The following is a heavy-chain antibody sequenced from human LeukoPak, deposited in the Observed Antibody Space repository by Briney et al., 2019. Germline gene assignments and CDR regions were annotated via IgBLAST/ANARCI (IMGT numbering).Heavy chain of an antibody. CDR3: ASAAGPFDN. CDR2: IWFDGSIK. D-gene: IGHD6-19*01. CDR1: GFIFNTYG. V-gene: IGHV3-33*01. Sequence: GSSLRLSCAASGFIFNTYGMHWVRQAPGKGLKWVAVIWFDGSIKYYADSVKGRFTISRDNSKNTLYLQMNSLRVEDTALYYCASAAGPFDNWGQGTLVTVSS. J-gene: IGHJ4*02.